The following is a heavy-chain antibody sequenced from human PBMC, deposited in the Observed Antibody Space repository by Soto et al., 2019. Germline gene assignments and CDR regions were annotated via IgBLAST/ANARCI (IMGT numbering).Heavy chain of an antibody. CDR2: IKAGNGNT. D-gene: IGHD3-22*01. V-gene: IGHV1-3*05. J-gene: IGHJ4*02. Sequence: QVQLVQSGAEEKKPGASVKVSCKASGYTFTSYAMHWVRQAPGQRLEGMGWIKAGNGNTKYSKKVQGRVTMTLETPGSTACMALRSLTSEDTAVYYCARSIGYYVTADYWGQGPLVTVSS. CDR3: ARSIGYYVTADY. CDR1: GYTFTSYA.